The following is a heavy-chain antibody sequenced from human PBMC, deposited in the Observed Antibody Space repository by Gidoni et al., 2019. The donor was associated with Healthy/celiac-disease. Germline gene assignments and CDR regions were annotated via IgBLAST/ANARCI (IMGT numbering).Heavy chain of an antibody. D-gene: IGHD6-13*01. CDR1: GGTFSSYA. V-gene: IGHV1-69*01. Sequence: QVQLVQSGAEVKKPGSSVKVSCKASGGTFSSYAISWVRQAPGQGLAWMGGIIPIFGTANYAQKFQGRVTITADESTSTAYMELSSLRSEDTAVYYCARHSSSWYRDYYYYYGMDVWGQGTTVTVSS. CDR3: ARHSSSWYRDYYYYYGMDV. CDR2: IIPIFGTA. J-gene: IGHJ6*02.